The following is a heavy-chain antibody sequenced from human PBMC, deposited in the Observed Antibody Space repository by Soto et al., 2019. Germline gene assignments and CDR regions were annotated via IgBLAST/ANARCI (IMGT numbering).Heavy chain of an antibody. CDR1: GYNFNNYW. D-gene: IGHD4-17*01. J-gene: IGHJ4*02. V-gene: IGHV5-51*01. CDR2: IFPGDSDS. Sequence: GESLKISCRGSGYNFNNYWIAWVRQMPGKGLEWMGIIFPGDSDSVYSPSLQGQVTISVDKSIATAYLQWSGLKASDTAMYYCATQIGLHGASRYFDSWGQGTLFTVSS. CDR3: ATQIGLHGASRYFDS.